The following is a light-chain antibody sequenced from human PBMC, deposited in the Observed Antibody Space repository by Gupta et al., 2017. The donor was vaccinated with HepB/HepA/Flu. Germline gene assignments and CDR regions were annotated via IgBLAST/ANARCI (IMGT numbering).Light chain of an antibody. CDR1: QSVNIN. CDR2: GAS. Sequence: EIVMTQSPATLSVSPGERDTLSCRASQSVNINLAWYQQKPGQAPRLLIYGASTRATGIPARFSGSGSGTEFTLTLSSLQSEDFAVYYCQQYNNWPPWTFGQGTKVDIK. CDR3: QQYNNWPPWT. V-gene: IGKV3-15*01. J-gene: IGKJ1*01.